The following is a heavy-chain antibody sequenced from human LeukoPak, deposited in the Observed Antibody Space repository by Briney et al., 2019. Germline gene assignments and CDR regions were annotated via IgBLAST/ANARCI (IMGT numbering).Heavy chain of an antibody. CDR2: IIPIFGTA. J-gene: IGHJ4*02. CDR3: ARYGSRGGYRAYFDY. Sequence: ASVKVYCKSSGYTFTSYGISWVRQAPGQGLEWMGGIIPIFGTANYAQKFQGRVTITADESTSTAYMELSSLRSEDTAVYYCARYGSRGGYRAYFDYWGQGTLVTVSS. CDR1: GYTFTSYG. V-gene: IGHV1-69*13. D-gene: IGHD5-12*01.